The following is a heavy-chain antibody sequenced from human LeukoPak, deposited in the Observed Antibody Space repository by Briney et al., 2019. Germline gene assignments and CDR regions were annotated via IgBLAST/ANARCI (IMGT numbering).Heavy chain of an antibody. CDR2: INPNSGDT. V-gene: IGHV1-2*02. Sequence: ASVKVSCKASGYTFTGYYMHWVRQAPGQGLEWMGWINPNSGDTNYAQKFQGRDTMTRDTSISTAYMELSRLRSDDTAVYYCASGDIVSEQQWLVGDYWGQGTLVTVSS. CDR1: GYTFTGYY. D-gene: IGHD6-19*01. J-gene: IGHJ4*02. CDR3: ASGDIVSEQQWLVGDY.